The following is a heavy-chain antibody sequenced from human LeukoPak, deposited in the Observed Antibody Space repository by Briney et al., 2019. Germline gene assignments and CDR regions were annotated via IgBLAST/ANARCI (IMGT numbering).Heavy chain of an antibody. CDR1: GYTFTSYG. Sequence: ASVKVSCNASGYTFTSYGISWVRQAPGQGLEWMGWISAYNGNTNYAQKRQGRVTMTTDTSTSTAYMELRSLRSDDTAVYYCARDPYYDSSGYTYFDYWGQGTLVTVSS. CDR3: ARDPYYDSSGYTYFDY. V-gene: IGHV1-18*01. CDR2: ISAYNGNT. D-gene: IGHD3-22*01. J-gene: IGHJ4*02.